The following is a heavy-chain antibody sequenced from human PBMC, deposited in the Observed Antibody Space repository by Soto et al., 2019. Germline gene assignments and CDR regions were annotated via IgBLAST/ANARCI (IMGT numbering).Heavy chain of an antibody. CDR1: GFIFTNYA. CDR3: TKESYCSSSRCWGDNWFDP. CDR2: ISGSGGST. Sequence: EVQLLESGGGLVQPGGSLRLSCEASGFIFTNYAMSWVRQAPGKGLEWVSHISGSGGSTHYADSVKGRLTISRDNSNNMVYLQINGLIVDDTAVYFCTKESYCSSSRCWGDNWFDPWGQGTLVTVFS. J-gene: IGHJ5*02. V-gene: IGHV3-23*01. D-gene: IGHD2-2*01.